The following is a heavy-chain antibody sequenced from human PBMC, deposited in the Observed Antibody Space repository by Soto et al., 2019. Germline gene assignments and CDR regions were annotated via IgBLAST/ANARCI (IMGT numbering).Heavy chain of an antibody. CDR1: GNLFIHQS. CDR3: VPGKEAGIWFDP. D-gene: IGHD1-26*01. CDR2: INADNGYT. Sequence: QVQLVQSGAEVKKPGASVRVSCKASGNLFIHQSIHWVRQAPGQRLEWMGWINADNGYTKYSEKFQGRVTITWDTSATTAYMDLSRLNSEDTAMFYCVPGKEAGIWFDPWGQGSLVTVSS. J-gene: IGHJ5*02. V-gene: IGHV1-3*01.